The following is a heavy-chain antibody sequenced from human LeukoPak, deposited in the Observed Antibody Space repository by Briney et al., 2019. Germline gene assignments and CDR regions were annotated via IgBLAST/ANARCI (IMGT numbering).Heavy chain of an antibody. CDR1: GFTISNYW. D-gene: IGHD2-15*01. CDR3: ARGKGGIEY. V-gene: IGHV3-7*01. J-gene: IGHJ4*02. Sequence: GGSLRLSCAASGFTISNYWMSWVRQAPGKGLEWVANIKQAESERFYVDSVKDRFIIFRDNAENSVYLQMNSLRAEDTAVYYCARGKGGIEYWGQGTLVTVSS. CDR2: IKQAESER.